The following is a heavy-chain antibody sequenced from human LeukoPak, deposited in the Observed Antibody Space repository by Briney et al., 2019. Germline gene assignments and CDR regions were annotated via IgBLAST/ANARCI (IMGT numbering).Heavy chain of an antibody. V-gene: IGHV3-23*01. CDR1: GFTFSTYA. CDR2: ITGNGGGT. D-gene: IGHD3-22*01. Sequence: GGSLRLSCAASGFTFSTYAMSWVRQAPGKGLQWVSGITGNGGGTYHADSVKGRFTISRDNSKNTLYLQMSSLRAEDTAVYYCPKTIVVVRGDAFDIWGQGTMVTVSS. CDR3: PKTIVVVRGDAFDI. J-gene: IGHJ3*02.